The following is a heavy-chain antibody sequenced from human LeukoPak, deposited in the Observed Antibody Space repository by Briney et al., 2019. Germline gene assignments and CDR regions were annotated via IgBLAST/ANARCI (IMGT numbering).Heavy chain of an antibody. CDR2: IYYSGST. CDR3: ARLSPPDFWSGYYTDYGMDV. CDR1: GGSISSSSYY. V-gene: IGHV4-39*01. Sequence: SETLSLTCTVSGGSISSSSYYWGWLRQPPGKGLEWIGSIYYSGSTYYNPSLKSRVTISVDTSKNQFSLKLSSVTAADTAVYYCARLSPPDFWSGYYTDYGMDVWGQGTTVTVSS. J-gene: IGHJ6*02. D-gene: IGHD3-3*01.